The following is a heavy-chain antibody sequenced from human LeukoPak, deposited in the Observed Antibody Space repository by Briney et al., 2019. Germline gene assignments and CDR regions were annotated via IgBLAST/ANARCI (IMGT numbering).Heavy chain of an antibody. V-gene: IGHV3-30*03. J-gene: IGHJ6*02. CDR1: GFIFSNHG. D-gene: IGHD2-15*01. CDR3: AGCSGGSCYSRGKYGVDV. Sequence: PGGSLRLSCVASGFIFSNHGMHWVRQAPGKGLEWVAVISYHGVNKFYAASVKGRFTISRDNSKNTLYLQMNSLRADDTAVYYCAGCSGGSCYSRGKYGVDVWGQGTTVIVSS. CDR2: ISYHGVNK.